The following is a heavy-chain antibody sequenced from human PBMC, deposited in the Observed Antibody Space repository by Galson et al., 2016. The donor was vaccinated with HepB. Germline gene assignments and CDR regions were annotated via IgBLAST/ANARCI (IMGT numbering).Heavy chain of an antibody. Sequence: PALVKPTQTLTLTCTVSGFSLSDARMGVSWIRQPPGKAPEWLAQVFSNDDKSYSTSLKSRLTISKDTSKSQVVLTMTNVDPVDTATYYCARTGGFDADYFAYWGQGTLVTVSS. CDR1: GFSLSDARMG. D-gene: IGHD3-16*01. CDR2: VFSNDDK. V-gene: IGHV2-26*01. CDR3: ARTGGFDADYFAY. J-gene: IGHJ4*02.